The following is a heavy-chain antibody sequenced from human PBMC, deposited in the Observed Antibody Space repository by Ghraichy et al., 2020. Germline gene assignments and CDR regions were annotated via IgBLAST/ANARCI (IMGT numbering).Heavy chain of an antibody. Sequence: GGSLRLSCAASGFTFSSYAMHWVRQAPDKGLEWVAVISSDGSNRYYADSVKGRFTISRDDSKNTLYLQMNSLRAEDTAVYYCAKDRSNGWFRLPVYWGQGTLVNVSS. CDR2: ISSDGSNR. J-gene: IGHJ4*02. V-gene: IGHV3-30*18. D-gene: IGHD6-19*01. CDR3: AKDRSNGWFRLPVY. CDR1: GFTFSSYA.